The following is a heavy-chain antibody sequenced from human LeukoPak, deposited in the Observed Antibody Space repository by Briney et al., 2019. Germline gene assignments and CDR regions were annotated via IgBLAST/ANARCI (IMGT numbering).Heavy chain of an antibody. CDR1: GFTFSSYA. V-gene: IGHV3-23*01. J-gene: IGHJ4*02. CDR3: AKISRVVVAGPFDY. CDR2: ISGSGGST. Sequence: GGSLRLSCAASGFTFSSYAMSWVRQAPGKGLEWVSAISGSGGSTYYADSVKGWFTISRDNSKNTLYLQMNSLRAEDTAVYYCAKISRVVVAGPFDYRGQGTLVTVSS. D-gene: IGHD2-15*01.